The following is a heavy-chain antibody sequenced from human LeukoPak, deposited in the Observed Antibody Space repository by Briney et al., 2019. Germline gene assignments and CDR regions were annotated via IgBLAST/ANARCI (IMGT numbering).Heavy chain of an antibody. J-gene: IGHJ6*03. V-gene: IGHV3-11*01. CDR3: ARVQYSYGSDYYYYYYYMDV. Sequence: PGGSLRLSCAASGFTFSDFYVSWIRQAPGKGLEWVSYISSSGSTIYYAGSVKGRFTISRDNAKNSLYLQMNSLRAEDTAVYYCARVQYSYGSDYYYYYYYMDVWGKGTTVTVSS. CDR2: ISSSGSTI. CDR1: GFTFSDFY. D-gene: IGHD5-18*01.